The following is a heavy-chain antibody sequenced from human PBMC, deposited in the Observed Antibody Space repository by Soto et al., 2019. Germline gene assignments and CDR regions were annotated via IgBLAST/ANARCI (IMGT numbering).Heavy chain of an antibody. D-gene: IGHD1-26*01. J-gene: IGHJ4*02. CDR2: TNQDGSEK. Sequence: EDQLVESGGGLVQPGGSLRLTCAVSGFSFRSDWMNWVRQAPGKGLEWVAHTNQDGSEKYYLDSVKGRCTIFRDNAKNSLYLQMNRLRAEDTAVYYCSGGVGDAIWGQGTLVTVSS. CDR3: SGGVGDAI. CDR1: GFSFRSDW. V-gene: IGHV3-7*04.